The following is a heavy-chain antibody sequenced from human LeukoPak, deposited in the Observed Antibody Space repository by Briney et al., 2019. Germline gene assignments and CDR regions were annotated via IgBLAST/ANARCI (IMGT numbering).Heavy chain of an antibody. CDR3: ARLNVDLYYFDY. CDR1: GYTFISYG. Sequence: GASVKVSCKASGYTFISYGISWVRRAPGQGLEWMGWINAYNGNTNYAQKLQGRVTMTTDTSTSTAYMELRSLRSDDTAVYYCARLNVDLYYFDYWGQGTLVTVSS. J-gene: IGHJ4*02. CDR2: INAYNGNT. V-gene: IGHV1-18*01. D-gene: IGHD1-1*01.